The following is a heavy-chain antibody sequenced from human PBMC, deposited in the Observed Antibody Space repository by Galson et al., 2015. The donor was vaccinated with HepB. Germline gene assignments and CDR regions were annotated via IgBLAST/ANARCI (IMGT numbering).Heavy chain of an antibody. V-gene: IGHV3-30*18. Sequence: SLRLSCAASGFTFSNSGMHWVRQAPGKGLEWVAVISYDGNNKYYADSVKGRFTISRDNSKKTLYVQMNSLRPEDTAVYYCAKSPVTDTDIVTYYNYGMDVWGQGTTVTVSS. D-gene: IGHD5-18*01. CDR1: GFTFSNSG. CDR2: ISYDGNNK. J-gene: IGHJ6*02. CDR3: AKSPVTDTDIVTYYNYGMDV.